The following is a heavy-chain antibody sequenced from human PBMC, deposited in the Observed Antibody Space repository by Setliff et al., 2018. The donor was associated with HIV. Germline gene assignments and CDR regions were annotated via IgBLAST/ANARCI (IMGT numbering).Heavy chain of an antibody. CDR3: ARHAPRNHDLAGVFYPYYMDV. CDR2: IYYSGST. V-gene: IGHV4-59*08. D-gene: IGHD1-1*01. Sequence: TLSLTCTASGGSLSSFYWSWIRQPPGKGLEWIGYIYYSGSTSYNPSLKSRVTISVDTSKTQFSLKLSSVTAADTAVYYCARHAPRNHDLAGVFYPYYMDVWGKGTTVTVS. CDR1: GGSLSSFY. J-gene: IGHJ6*03.